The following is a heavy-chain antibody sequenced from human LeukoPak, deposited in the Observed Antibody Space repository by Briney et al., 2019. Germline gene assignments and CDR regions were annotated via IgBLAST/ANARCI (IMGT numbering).Heavy chain of an antibody. CDR3: ATSFRAPTGTGDAFDI. Sequence: ASVKVSCKVSGHTLTELSMHWVRQAPGKGLEWMGGFDPEDGETIYAQKFQGRVTMTEDTSTDTAYMELSSLRAEDTAVYYSATSFRAPTGTGDAFDIWGQGTMVTVSS. CDR1: GHTLTELS. J-gene: IGHJ3*02. V-gene: IGHV1-24*01. CDR2: FDPEDGET. D-gene: IGHD1-1*01.